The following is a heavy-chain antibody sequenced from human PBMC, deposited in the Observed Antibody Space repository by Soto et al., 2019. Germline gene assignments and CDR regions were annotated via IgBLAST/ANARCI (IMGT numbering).Heavy chain of an antibody. Sequence: GGSLRLSCAASGFTFSSYAMSWVRQAPGKGLEWVSDISAAGGTTDYADSVKGRFTISRDNSENTLYLQTNSLRVEDTAVYYCAKAPYSSGWYYYEYWGQGTLVTVSS. J-gene: IGHJ4*02. CDR2: ISAAGGTT. D-gene: IGHD6-19*01. V-gene: IGHV3-23*01. CDR3: AKAPYSSGWYYYEY. CDR1: GFTFSSYA.